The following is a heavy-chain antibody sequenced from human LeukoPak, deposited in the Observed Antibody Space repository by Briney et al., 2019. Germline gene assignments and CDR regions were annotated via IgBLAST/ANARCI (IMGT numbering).Heavy chain of an antibody. CDR2: FEREVGET. Sequence: ASVKVSCKVSVYPLTELFIHWVRQASGEGLEWMGGFEREVGETIYAQKFQGRVTITRDTSASTAYMELSSLRSEDTAVYYCARFLGGEEPIMVRGVTRSVAFDIWGQGTMVTVSS. CDR3: ARFLGGEEPIMVRGVTRSVAFDI. CDR1: VYPLTELF. V-gene: IGHV1-24*01. J-gene: IGHJ3*02. D-gene: IGHD3-10*01.